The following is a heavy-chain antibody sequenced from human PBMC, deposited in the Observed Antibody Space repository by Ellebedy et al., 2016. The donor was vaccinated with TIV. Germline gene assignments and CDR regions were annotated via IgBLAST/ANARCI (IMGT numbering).Heavy chain of an antibody. D-gene: IGHD2-15*01. J-gene: IGHJ3*02. V-gene: IGHV1-69*04. CDR3: ARDQGDIVVVVAASQDAFDI. CDR2: IIPILGIA. Sequence: AASVKVSCKASGGTFSSYAISWVRQAPGQGLEWMGRIIPILGIANYAQKFQGRVTITADKSTSTAYMELSSLRSEDTAVYYCARDQGDIVVVVAASQDAFDIWGQGTMVTVSS. CDR1: GGTFSSYA.